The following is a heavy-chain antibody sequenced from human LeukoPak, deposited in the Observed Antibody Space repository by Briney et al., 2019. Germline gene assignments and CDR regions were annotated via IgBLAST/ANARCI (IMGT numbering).Heavy chain of an antibody. CDR2: ISAYNGDT. CDR3: ARRGGKNYGDYLLYYYYMDV. J-gene: IGHJ6*03. D-gene: IGHD4-17*01. Sequence: ASVKVSCKASGYTFSSYGISWGRQAPGQGLEWMGWISAYNGDTNYAQTLQGRVTMTTDTSTSTAYRELRSLRSDDTAMFYCARRGGKNYGDYLLYYYYMDVWGKGTTVTVSS. CDR1: GYTFSSYG. V-gene: IGHV1-18*01.